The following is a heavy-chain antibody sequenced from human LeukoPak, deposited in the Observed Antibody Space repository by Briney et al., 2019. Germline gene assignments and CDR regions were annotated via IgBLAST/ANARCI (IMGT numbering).Heavy chain of an antibody. J-gene: IGHJ3*02. V-gene: IGHV3-66*01. CDR1: GFTFSSYA. Sequence: GGSLRLSCAASGFTFSSYAMSWVRQAPGKGLEWVSVIYSGGSTYYADSVKGRFTISRDNSKNTLYLQMNSLRAEDTAVYYCARDRPFDIWGQGTMVTVSS. CDR2: IYSGGST. CDR3: ARDRPFDI.